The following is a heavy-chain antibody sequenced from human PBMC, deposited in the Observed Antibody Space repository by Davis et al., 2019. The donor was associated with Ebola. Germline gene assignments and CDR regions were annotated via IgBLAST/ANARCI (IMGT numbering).Heavy chain of an antibody. D-gene: IGHD2-15*01. Sequence: GESLKISCVASGFNLNTYSFNWVRQAPGKGLEWVSHISRDGSVIHYADSVRGRFTISRDTASLFLQMNSLRDEDTAVYYCARGMLGAHGRLGDSWGQGTLVTVSS. CDR1: GFNLNTYS. CDR3: ARGMLGAHGRLGDS. CDR2: ISRDGSVI. V-gene: IGHV3-48*02. J-gene: IGHJ4*02.